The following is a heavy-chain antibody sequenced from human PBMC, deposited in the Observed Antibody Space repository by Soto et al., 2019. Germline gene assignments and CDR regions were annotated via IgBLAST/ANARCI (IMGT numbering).Heavy chain of an antibody. V-gene: IGHV1-2*02. Sequence: ASVKVSCKASGYTFTGYYMPWVRQAPGQGLEWMGWINPNSGGTNYAQKFQGRVTMTRDTSISTAYMELSRLRSDDTAVYYCARDRIYDSSGYYLPFDYWGQGTLVTVSS. CDR1: GYTFTGYY. J-gene: IGHJ4*02. CDR3: ARDRIYDSSGYYLPFDY. CDR2: INPNSGGT. D-gene: IGHD3-22*01.